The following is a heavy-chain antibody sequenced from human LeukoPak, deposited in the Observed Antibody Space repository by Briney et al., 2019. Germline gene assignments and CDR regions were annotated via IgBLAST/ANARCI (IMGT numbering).Heavy chain of an antibody. Sequence: KPSETLSLTCTVSGGSISSSSYCWGWIRQPPGKGLVWIGSFYCSGSTYYNPSLKSRVTISVDTSKNQFSLKLSSVTAADTAVYYCARLRSPVTILYYFDSWGQGTLVTVSS. CDR3: ARLRSPVTILYYFDS. CDR1: GGSISSSSYC. J-gene: IGHJ4*02. V-gene: IGHV4-39*01. CDR2: FYCSGST. D-gene: IGHD4-17*01.